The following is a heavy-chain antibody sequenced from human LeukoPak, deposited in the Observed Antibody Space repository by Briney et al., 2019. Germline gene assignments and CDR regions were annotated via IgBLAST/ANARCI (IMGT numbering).Heavy chain of an antibody. CDR1: GYTFTGYY. J-gene: IGHJ4*02. V-gene: IGHV1-46*01. Sequence: ASVKVSCKASGYTFTGYYMHWVRQAPGQGLEWMGIINPSGGSTSYAQKFQGRVTMTRDTSTSTVYMELSSLRSEDTAVYYCARDGRPGYDSSGYYFGNGFDYWGQGTLVTVSS. CDR2: INPSGGST. D-gene: IGHD3-22*01. CDR3: ARDGRPGYDSSGYYFGNGFDY.